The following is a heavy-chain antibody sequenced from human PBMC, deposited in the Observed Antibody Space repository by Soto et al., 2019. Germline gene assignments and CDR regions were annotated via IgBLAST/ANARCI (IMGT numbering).Heavy chain of an antibody. J-gene: IGHJ6*04. Sequence: ASVKVSCKASGYTFTGYYMHWVRQAPGQGLEWMGWINPNSGGTNYAQKFQGWVTMTRDTSISTAYMELSRLRSDDTAVYYCARSVLRFLEWLPPLDVWGKGTTVTVSS. V-gene: IGHV1-2*04. CDR3: ARSVLRFLEWLPPLDV. CDR2: INPNSGGT. CDR1: GYTFTGYY. D-gene: IGHD3-3*01.